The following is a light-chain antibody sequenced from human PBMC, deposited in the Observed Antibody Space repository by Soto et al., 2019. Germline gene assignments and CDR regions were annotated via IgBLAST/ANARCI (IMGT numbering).Light chain of an antibody. CDR3: SSYTGSSTQV. CDR1: SSDVGGYNY. CDR2: DVT. V-gene: IGLV2-14*03. J-gene: IGLJ2*01. Sequence: QSVLTQPASVSGSPGQSITISCTGTSSDVGGYNYVSWYQHHPGKAPKLIIYDVTNRPSGVSDRFSGSKSGNTASLTISGLQAEDEADYYCSSYTGSSTQVFGGGTKVTVL.